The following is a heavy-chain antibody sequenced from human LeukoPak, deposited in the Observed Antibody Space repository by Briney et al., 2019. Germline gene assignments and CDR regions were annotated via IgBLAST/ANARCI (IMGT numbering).Heavy chain of an antibody. Sequence: GSLRLSCAASGFTFNTYPMHWVRQAPGKGLEWVALIQDDGAKTNYADSVRGRFTISRDNSRSTMYLQMNSLKPDDTAVYYCATQTITLVVVISPFDYWGQGALVTVSS. CDR1: GFTFNTYP. D-gene: IGHD3-22*01. CDR2: IQDDGAKT. CDR3: ATQTITLVVVISPFDY. V-gene: IGHV3-30*02. J-gene: IGHJ4*02.